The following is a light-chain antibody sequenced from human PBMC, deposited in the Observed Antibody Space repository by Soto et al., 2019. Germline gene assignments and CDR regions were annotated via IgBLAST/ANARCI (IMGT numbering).Light chain of an antibody. CDR1: QSVSSSY. V-gene: IGKV3-20*01. Sequence: EIVLTQSPGTLSLSPGERATLSCRASQSVSSSYLAWYQQKTGQAPRLLIYGASSRATGIPDRFSGSGSGTDFTLTISRLEPEDFAVYYCHQFGYSPRTFGQGTNVDIK. J-gene: IGKJ1*01. CDR3: HQFGYSPRT. CDR2: GAS.